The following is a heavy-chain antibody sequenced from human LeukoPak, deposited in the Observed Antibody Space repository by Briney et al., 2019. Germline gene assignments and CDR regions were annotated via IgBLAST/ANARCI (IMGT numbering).Heavy chain of an antibody. CDR1: GFTFSSYG. V-gene: IGHV3-30*03. D-gene: IGHD3-22*01. J-gene: IGHJ4*02. CDR2: ISYDGSNK. CDR3: ARVAYDSSGYYGD. Sequence: PGGSLRLSCAASGFTFSSYGMHWVRQAPGKGLEWVAVISYDGSNKYYADSVKGRFTISRDNSKNTLYLQMNSLRAEDTAVYYCARVAYDSSGYYGDWGQGTLVTVSS.